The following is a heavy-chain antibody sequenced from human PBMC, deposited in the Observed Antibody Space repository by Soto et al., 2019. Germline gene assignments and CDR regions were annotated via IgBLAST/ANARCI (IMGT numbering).Heavy chain of an antibody. Sequence: PGESLNLSCTGSGYSFTRYWISWVRQKTGKGLEWMGRIDPSDSYTNYSPSFQGHVTISADKSISTAYLQWSSLKASDTAMYYCARPVVRCSRTSCFTYGMDVWGQGTTVTVSS. D-gene: IGHD2-2*01. J-gene: IGHJ6*02. CDR3: ARPVVRCSRTSCFTYGMDV. CDR2: IDPSDSYT. CDR1: GYSFTRYW. V-gene: IGHV5-10-1*01.